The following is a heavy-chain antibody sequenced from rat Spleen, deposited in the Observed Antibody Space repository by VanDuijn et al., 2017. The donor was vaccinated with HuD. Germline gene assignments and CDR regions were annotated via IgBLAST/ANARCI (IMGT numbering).Heavy chain of an antibody. CDR3: ARLGTEAIGNWFSY. J-gene: IGHJ3*01. V-gene: IGHV5-20*01. Sequence: EVQLVESGGGLVQPGRSLKLSCAASGFTFSSFPMAWVRQGPKKGLEWVASISYDGGSTYYRDSVKGRFTISRDNAKSSLYLQMDSLRSEDTATYYCARLGTEAIGNWFSYWGQGTLVTVSS. D-gene: IGHD1-11*01. CDR1: GFTFSSFP. CDR2: ISYDGGST.